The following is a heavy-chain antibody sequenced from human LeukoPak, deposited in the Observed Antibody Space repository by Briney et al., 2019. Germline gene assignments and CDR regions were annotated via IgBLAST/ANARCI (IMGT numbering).Heavy chain of an antibody. V-gene: IGHV3-30*18. D-gene: IGHD1-26*01. J-gene: IGHJ4*02. CDR2: ISYDGSNK. CDR1: GFTFSSYA. CDR3: AKPLVGATAGYPNY. Sequence: GGSLRLSCAASGFTFSSYAMHWVRQAPGKGLEWVAVISYDGSNKYYADSVKGRFTISRDNSKNTLYLQMNSLRAEDTAVYYCAKPLVGATAGYPNYWGQGTLVTVSS.